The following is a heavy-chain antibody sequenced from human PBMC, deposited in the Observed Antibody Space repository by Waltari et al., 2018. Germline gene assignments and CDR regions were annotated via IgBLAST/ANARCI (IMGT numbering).Heavy chain of an antibody. CDR1: GFTFSNYP. J-gene: IGHJ4*02. Sequence: TASGFTFSNYPMTWVRQVPGKGLEWVATIGGSRGNAYYADSVRGRFAISRDNSENTLYLHMNSLRAEDTAVYYCAKDITADMIVVIVSSPDYWGQGIQVTVSS. CDR3: AKDITADMIVVIVSSPDY. V-gene: IGHV3-23*01. CDR2: IGGSRGNA. D-gene: IGHD3-22*01.